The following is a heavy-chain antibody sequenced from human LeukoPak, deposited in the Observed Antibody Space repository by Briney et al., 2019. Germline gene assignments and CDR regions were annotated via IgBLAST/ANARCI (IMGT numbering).Heavy chain of an antibody. Sequence: GGSLRLSCAASGFTFSSYSMNWVRQAPGKGLEWVSSISSSSSYIYYADSVKGRFTISRDNSKNTLYLQMNSLRAEDTAVYYCAKDVWFGELITGPPDYWGQGTLVTVSS. CDR3: AKDVWFGELITGPPDY. CDR2: ISSSSSYI. J-gene: IGHJ4*02. V-gene: IGHV3-21*04. D-gene: IGHD3-10*01. CDR1: GFTFSSYS.